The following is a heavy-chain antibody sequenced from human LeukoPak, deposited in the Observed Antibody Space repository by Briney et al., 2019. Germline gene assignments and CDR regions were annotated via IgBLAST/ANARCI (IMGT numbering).Heavy chain of an antibody. CDR3: AKDVVPAARVNWFDP. CDR2: IRYDGSNK. CDR1: GFTFNTFW. Sequence: PGGSLRLSCAASGFTFNTFWMSWVRQAPGKGLEWVAFIRYDGSNKYYADSVKGRFTISRDNSKNTLYLQMNSLRAEDTAVYYCAKDVVPAARVNWFDPWGQGTLVTVSS. V-gene: IGHV3-30*02. D-gene: IGHD2-2*01. J-gene: IGHJ5*02.